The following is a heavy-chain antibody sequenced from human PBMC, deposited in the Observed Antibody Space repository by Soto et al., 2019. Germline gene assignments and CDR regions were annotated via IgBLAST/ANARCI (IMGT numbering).Heavy chain of an antibody. J-gene: IGHJ6*02. CDR2: IKSKTDGGTT. Sequence: GGSLRLSCTASGFTFGNDSMSWVRQAPGKGLEWVGRIKSKTDGGTTDYAAAVKGRFTISRDDSKSILYLQMNSLKTEDTAVYYCSAGYGDYYYYGMDVWGQGTTVTVSS. D-gene: IGHD3-10*01. CDR1: GFTFGNDS. CDR3: SAGYGDYYYYGMDV. V-gene: IGHV3-15*01.